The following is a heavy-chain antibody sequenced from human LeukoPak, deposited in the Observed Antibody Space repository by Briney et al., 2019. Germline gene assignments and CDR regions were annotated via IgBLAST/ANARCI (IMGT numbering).Heavy chain of an antibody. CDR1: GYTFTNYG. CDR2: ISANNGET. J-gene: IGHJ4*02. CDR3: ARVPPSAHQVFSSDY. D-gene: IGHD1-14*01. V-gene: IGHV1-18*04. Sequence: ASVKVSCKASGYTFTNYGISWVRQAPGQGLEWMSWISANNGETRHAQNFQGRVTMTTDTSTTTAYMELRSLRSDDTAVYYCARVPPSAHQVFSSDYWGQGTQVTVSS.